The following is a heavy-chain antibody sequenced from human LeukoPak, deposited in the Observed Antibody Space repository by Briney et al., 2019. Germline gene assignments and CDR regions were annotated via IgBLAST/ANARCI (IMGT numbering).Heavy chain of an antibody. J-gene: IGHJ2*01. Sequence: SETLSLTCAVYGGSFSGYYWSWIRQPPGKGLEWIGEINHSGSTNYNPSLKSRVTISVDTSKNQFSLKLSSVTAADTAVYYCARGDYDSSGYYYVGWYFDLWGRGTLVTVSS. CDR1: GGSFSGYY. V-gene: IGHV4-34*01. CDR2: INHSGST. CDR3: ARGDYDSSGYYYVGWYFDL. D-gene: IGHD3-22*01.